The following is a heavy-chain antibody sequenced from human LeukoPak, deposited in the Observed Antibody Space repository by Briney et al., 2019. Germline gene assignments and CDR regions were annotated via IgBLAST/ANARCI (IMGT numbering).Heavy chain of an antibody. CDR1: GFTFSSYS. D-gene: IGHD2-2*02. V-gene: IGHV3-21*01. CDR3: ARDFSYQLLYGATDY. CDR2: ISSSSSYI. J-gene: IGHJ4*02. Sequence: PGGSLRLSCAASGFTFSSYSMNWVSQAPGKGLEWVSSISSSSSYIYYADSVKGRFTISRDNAKNSLYLQMNSLRAEDTAVYYCARDFSYQLLYGATDYWGQGTLVTVSS.